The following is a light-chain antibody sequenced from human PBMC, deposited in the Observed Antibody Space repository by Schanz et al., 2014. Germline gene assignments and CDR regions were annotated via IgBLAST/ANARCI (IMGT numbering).Light chain of an antibody. V-gene: IGKV3-20*01. CDR2: AAS. Sequence: EIVLTQFPDTLSLSPGEGATLSCRASQSVSSIHLAWYQQKPGQAPRLLIYAASRMATGIPDRVSGSGSGTEFTLTVTRLEPEDSAVYYCQQYGDSPYTFGQGTKLEIK. CDR1: QSVSSIH. J-gene: IGKJ2*01. CDR3: QQYGDSPYT.